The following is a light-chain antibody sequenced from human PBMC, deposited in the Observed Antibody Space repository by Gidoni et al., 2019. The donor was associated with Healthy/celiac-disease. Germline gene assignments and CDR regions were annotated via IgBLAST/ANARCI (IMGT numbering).Light chain of an antibody. V-gene: IGKV3-11*01. CDR1: QSVSSY. CDR2: DAS. CDR3: QQRSNWPPLFT. Sequence: EIVLTQSPATLSLSPGERATLSCRASQSVSSYLAWYQQKPGQAPRLLIYDASNRATGIPARFSGSGSGTDFTLTISSLEPEDFAVYYCQQRSNWPPLFTFGPGTNVEIK. J-gene: IGKJ3*01.